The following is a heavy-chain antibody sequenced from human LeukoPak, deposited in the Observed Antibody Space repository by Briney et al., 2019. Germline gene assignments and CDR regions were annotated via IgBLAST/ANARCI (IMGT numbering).Heavy chain of an antibody. J-gene: IGHJ4*02. Sequence: PSETLSLTCAVYGGSFSGFYWRWIRPPPGKGRAWIGEINHSGSTNYNPSIKSRVTISVDTSKNQFSLKLSSVAAADTAVYYCASSPVGATDYWGQGTLVTVSS. CDR3: ASSPVGATDY. D-gene: IGHD1-26*01. CDR2: INHSGST. CDR1: GGSFSGFY. V-gene: IGHV4-34*01.